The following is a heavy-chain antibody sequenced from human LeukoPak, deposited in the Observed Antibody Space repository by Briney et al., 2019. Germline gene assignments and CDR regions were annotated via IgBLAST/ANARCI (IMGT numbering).Heavy chain of an antibody. CDR2: INHSGST. Sequence: SETRSLTCAVYGGSFSGYYWSWIRQPPGKGLEWIGEINHSGSTNYNPSLKSRVTISVDTSKNQFSLKLSSVTAADTAVYYCARGEDYVWGSYRSQGITSLDYWGQGTLVTVSS. D-gene: IGHD3-16*02. CDR3: ARGEDYVWGSYRSQGITSLDY. J-gene: IGHJ4*02. CDR1: GGSFSGYY. V-gene: IGHV4-34*01.